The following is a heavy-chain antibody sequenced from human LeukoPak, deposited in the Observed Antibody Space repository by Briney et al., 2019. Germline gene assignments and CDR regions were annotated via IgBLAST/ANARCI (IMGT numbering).Heavy chain of an antibody. D-gene: IGHD3-22*01. Sequence: GGSLRLSCAASGFTFSSYSMNWVRQAPGKGLEWVSSISSSSSYIYYADSVKGRFTISRDNAKNSLYLQMYSLRAEDTAVYYCARDPYYYDSSGYSGFDYWGQGTLVTVSS. CDR3: ARDPYYYDSSGYSGFDY. CDR2: ISSSSSYI. CDR1: GFTFSSYS. V-gene: IGHV3-21*01. J-gene: IGHJ4*02.